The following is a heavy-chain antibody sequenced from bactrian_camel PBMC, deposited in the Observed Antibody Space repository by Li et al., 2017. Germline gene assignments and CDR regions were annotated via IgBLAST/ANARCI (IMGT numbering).Heavy chain of an antibody. CDR1: RGIGKSDA. V-gene: IGHV3S54*01. Sequence: VQLVESGGGSVQAGGSLRLSCAVPRGIGKSDALGWFRQPPGKEREGVAVIYIPSGSTYYDDSVKGRFATSRDNDENTLYLQMNSLKPEDTGMYYCALARRLWCNSGMPISDFDHWGQGTQVTVS. D-gene: IGHD3*01. CDR3: ALARRLWCNSGMPISDFDH. J-gene: IGHJ6*01. CDR2: IYIPSGST.